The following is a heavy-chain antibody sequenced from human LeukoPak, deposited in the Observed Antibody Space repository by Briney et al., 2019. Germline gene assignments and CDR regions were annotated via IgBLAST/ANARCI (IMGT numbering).Heavy chain of an antibody. CDR2: TSSSDPGT. CDR1: GFRLSSYA. CDR3: ARAPVTSCRGAYCYQFDY. D-gene: IGHD2-21*01. Sequence: GGSLRLSCAASGFRLSSYAMSWVRQAPGKGLEWVSATSSSDPGTYYADSVRGRFTISRDNSKNTLYLQMNSLRAEDAAIYYCARAPVTSCRGAYCYQFDYWGQGTRVTVSS. J-gene: IGHJ4*02. V-gene: IGHV3-23*01.